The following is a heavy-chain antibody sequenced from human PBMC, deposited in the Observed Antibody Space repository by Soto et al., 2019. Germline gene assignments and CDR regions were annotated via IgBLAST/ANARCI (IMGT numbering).Heavy chain of an antibody. CDR3: ARNRVALAPNYYYYGMDV. V-gene: IGHV4-30-4*01. J-gene: IGHJ6*02. Sequence: SETLSLTCTVSGGSISSGDYYWSWIRQPPGKGLEWIGYIYYSGSTYYNPSLKSRVTISVDTPKNQFSLKLSSVTAADTAVYYCARNRVALAPNYYYYGMDVWGQGTTVTVSS. D-gene: IGHD2-15*01. CDR1: GGSISSGDYY. CDR2: IYYSGST.